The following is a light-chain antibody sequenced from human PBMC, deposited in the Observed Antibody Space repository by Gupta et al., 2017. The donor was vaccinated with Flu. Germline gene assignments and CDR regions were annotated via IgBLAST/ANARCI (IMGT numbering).Light chain of an antibody. Sequence: GKTARLTGGGNNIGSKSVDWYQQKPGQAPVLVVYDDRDRPSGIPERFSGSNSGNTATLTISEVEAGDEADFYCQVWDTTRAHPVFGGGTKLTVL. CDR3: QVWDTTRAHPV. V-gene: IGLV3-21*03. J-gene: IGLJ2*01. CDR1: NIGSKS. CDR2: DDR.